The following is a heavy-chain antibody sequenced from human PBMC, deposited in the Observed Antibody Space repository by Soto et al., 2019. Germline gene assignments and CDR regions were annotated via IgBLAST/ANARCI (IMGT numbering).Heavy chain of an antibody. J-gene: IGHJ6*02. V-gene: IGHV1-18*04. CDR1: GYTFTSYG. Sequence: ASVKVSCKASGYTFTSYGISWVRQAPGQGLEWMGWISAYNGNTNYAQKLQGRVTMTTDTSTSTAYMELRSLRSDDTAVYYCAQDRRIVVVPAAMDYYYYYGMDVWGQGTTVTVSS. D-gene: IGHD2-2*01. CDR2: ISAYNGNT. CDR3: AQDRRIVVVPAAMDYYYYYGMDV.